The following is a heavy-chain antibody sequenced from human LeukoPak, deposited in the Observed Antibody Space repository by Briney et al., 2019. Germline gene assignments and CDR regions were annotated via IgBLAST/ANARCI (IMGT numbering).Heavy chain of an antibody. CDR1: GGSISGSY. J-gene: IGHJ6*02. V-gene: IGHV4-59*08. CDR2: IYYSET. Sequence: SETLSLTCTVSGGSISGSYWSWLRQPPGKGLEGLGYIYYSETYYNPSLKSRVTISSDTSKHQFSLNLRFVTAADTAVYFCARTQGWGTVRTGYYYGMDVWGQGTTVTVSS. D-gene: IGHD4-11*01. CDR3: ARTQGWGTVRTGYYYGMDV.